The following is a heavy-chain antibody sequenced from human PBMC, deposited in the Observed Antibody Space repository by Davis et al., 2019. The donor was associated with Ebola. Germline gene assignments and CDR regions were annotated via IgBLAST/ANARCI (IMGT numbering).Heavy chain of an antibody. CDR1: GGSISSYY. D-gene: IGHD6-6*01. CDR3: ARESEQLALDY. CDR2: IYYSGST. V-gene: IGHV4-59*01. J-gene: IGHJ4*02. Sequence: MPSETRYLNRTVSGGSISSYYWSWIRQPPGKGLEWIGYIYYSGSTNYNPSLKSRVTISVDTSKNQFSLKLSSVTAADTAVYYCARESEQLALDYWGQGTLVTVSS.